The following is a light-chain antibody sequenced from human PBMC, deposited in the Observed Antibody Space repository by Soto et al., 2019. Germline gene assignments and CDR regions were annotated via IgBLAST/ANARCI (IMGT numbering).Light chain of an antibody. CDR3: QQYGSSLSLT. V-gene: IGKV3-15*01. CDR2: GAS. CDR1: QGIGST. Sequence: EIVMTQSPATLSVSPGERATLSCRASQGIGSTLAWYQQKPGQTPRLLIYGASTRATGVPARFSGSGSGTEFTLTINSLQSEDFAVYYCQQYGSSLSLTFGGGTKVDIK. J-gene: IGKJ4*01.